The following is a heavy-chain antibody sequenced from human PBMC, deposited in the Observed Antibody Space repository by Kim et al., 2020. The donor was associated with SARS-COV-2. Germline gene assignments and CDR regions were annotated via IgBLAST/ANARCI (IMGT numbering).Heavy chain of an antibody. Sequence: GGSLRLSCAASGFMFRNDWMSWVRQAPGKGLEWVANIKRDGSEKHYVDSVKGRFTVSRDNANNLLYLQMNSLRDEDTAVYYCAREWGYWGQGTLVAVSP. J-gene: IGHJ4*02. CDR2: IKRDGSEK. CDR3: AREWGY. CDR1: GFMFRNDW. V-gene: IGHV3-7*01. D-gene: IGHD3-16*01.